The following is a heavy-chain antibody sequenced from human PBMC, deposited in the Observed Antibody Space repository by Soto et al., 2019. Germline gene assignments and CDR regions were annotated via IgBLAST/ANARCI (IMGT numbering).Heavy chain of an antibody. V-gene: IGHV3-23*01. CDR1: GFTFSSYA. CDR3: AKDSSIAARHCYYYGMDV. Sequence: LRLSCAASGFTFSSYAMSWVRQAPGKGLEWVSAISGSGGSTYYADSVKGRFTISRDNSKNTLYLQMNSLRAEDTAVYYCAKDSSIAARHCYYYGMDVWGQGTTVTVSS. CDR2: ISGSGGST. J-gene: IGHJ6*02. D-gene: IGHD6-6*01.